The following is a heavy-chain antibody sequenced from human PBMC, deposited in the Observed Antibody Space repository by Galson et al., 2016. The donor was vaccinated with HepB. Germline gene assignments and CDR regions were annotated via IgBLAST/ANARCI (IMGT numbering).Heavy chain of an antibody. Sequence: QSGAEVKKPGESLKISCQGSGYKFTSYWIGWVRQVPGKGLEWMGTIYPGDSDTRYSPSFQGQVTISVDKSISTAYLQWSSLKASDSAMYYCARHRISGYRGHDSEGDYWGQGSLVIVSS. J-gene: IGHJ4*02. CDR3: ARHRISGYRGHDSEGDY. CDR1: GYKFTSYW. V-gene: IGHV5-51*01. CDR2: IYPGDSDT. D-gene: IGHD5-12*01.